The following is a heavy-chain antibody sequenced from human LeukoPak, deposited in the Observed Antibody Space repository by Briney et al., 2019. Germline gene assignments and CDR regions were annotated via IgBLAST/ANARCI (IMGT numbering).Heavy chain of an antibody. CDR3: AKRKFESSGYHDY. J-gene: IGHJ4*02. CDR2: ISGSGGST. Sequence: GGSLRLSCAASGFTVSSNYMSWVRQAPGKGLEWVSAISGSGGSTYYADSVKGRFTISRDNSKNTLYLQMNSLRAEDTAVYYCAKRKFESSGYHDYWGQGTLVPVSS. D-gene: IGHD3-22*01. CDR1: GFTVSSNY. V-gene: IGHV3-23*01.